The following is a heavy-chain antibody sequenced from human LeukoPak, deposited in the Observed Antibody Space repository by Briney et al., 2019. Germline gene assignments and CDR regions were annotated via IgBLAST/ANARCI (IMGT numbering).Heavy chain of an antibody. D-gene: IGHD4-17*01. Sequence: GGSLRLSCTASGFTFRTYAMIWVRQAPGKGLEWVSAIRAGGDTTVYADAVRGRFTISRDNSNNALYLQMNELRADDTAVYYCSRDPNGDYIGAFDFWGQGTMVTVSS. CDR1: GFTFRTYA. CDR3: SRDPNGDYIGAFDF. J-gene: IGHJ3*01. CDR2: IRAGGDTT. V-gene: IGHV3-23*01.